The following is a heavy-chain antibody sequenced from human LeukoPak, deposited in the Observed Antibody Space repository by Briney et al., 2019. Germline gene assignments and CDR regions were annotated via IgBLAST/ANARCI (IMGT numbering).Heavy chain of an antibody. CDR3: ARVVGLTGYSSSWYSGYYYYMDV. J-gene: IGHJ6*03. V-gene: IGHV3-21*01. CDR1: GFTFSTYS. Sequence: PGGSLRLSCAASGFTFSTYSMNWVRQAPGKGLEWVSSISSSSSYIYYADSVKGRFTISRDNAKKSLYLQMNSLRAEDTAVYYCARVVGLTGYSSSWYSGYYYYMDVWGKGTTVTVSS. D-gene: IGHD6-13*01. CDR2: ISSSSSYI.